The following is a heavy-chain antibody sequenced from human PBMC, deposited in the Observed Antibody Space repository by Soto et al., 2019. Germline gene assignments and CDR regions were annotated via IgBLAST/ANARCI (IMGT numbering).Heavy chain of an antibody. J-gene: IGHJ5*02. CDR3: ANDLGNYARWFDP. Sequence: GGSLGLSCAASGFSFSSYAMSWVRQAPGKGREWVSAISGSGGSTYYADSVKGRFTISRDNSKNTLYLQMNSLRAEDTAVYYCANDLGNYARWFDPWGQGTLVTVSS. V-gene: IGHV3-23*01. D-gene: IGHD4-4*01. CDR2: ISGSGGST. CDR1: GFSFSSYA.